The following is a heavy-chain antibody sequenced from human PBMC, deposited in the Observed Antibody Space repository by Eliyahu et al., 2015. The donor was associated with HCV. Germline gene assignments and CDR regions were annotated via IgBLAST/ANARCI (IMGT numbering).Heavy chain of an antibody. CDR3: ARDTVGVDYGDPDFDY. J-gene: IGHJ4*02. V-gene: IGHV1-3*01. CDR1: GYTFTSYA. CDR2: INAGNGNT. D-gene: IGHD4-17*01. Sequence: QVQLVXXGAXVKKPGASVKVSCKASGYTFTSYAMXWVRQAPGQRLEWMGWINAGNGNTKXSQKFQGRVXITRDTSASTAYMELSSLRSEDTAVYYCARDTVGVDYGDPDFDYWGQGTLVTVSS.